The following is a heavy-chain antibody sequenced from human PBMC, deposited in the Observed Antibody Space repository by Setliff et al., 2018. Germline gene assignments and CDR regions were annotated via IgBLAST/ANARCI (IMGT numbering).Heavy chain of an antibody. CDR1: GFSFSGYG. CDR3: ARASLGKFGSAVEYFHH. V-gene: IGHV3-48*01. J-gene: IGHJ1*01. CDR2: ISSTSNTM. D-gene: IGHD2-15*01. Sequence: LRLSCAASGFSFSGYGMHWVRQAPGKGLEWISYISSTSNTMYYADSVKGRFTISRDSAKNSLYLQMNSLRAEDTAVYYCARASLGKFGSAVEYFHHWGQGTLVTVSS.